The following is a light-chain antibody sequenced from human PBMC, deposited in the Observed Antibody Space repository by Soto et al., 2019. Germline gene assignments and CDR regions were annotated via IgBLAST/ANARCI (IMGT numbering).Light chain of an antibody. CDR2: SAS. Sequence: DIQMTQSPSSPSAYVGDRVTITCRASRDISRWLAWYQQRPGTAPQSLIHSASTLQSGVPSRFSGSGSGTEFTLTISSLQHEDFATYYCQQCNSFPYTFCQGTRLEIK. CDR3: QQCNSFPYT. CDR1: RDISRW. J-gene: IGKJ2*01. V-gene: IGKV1D-16*01.